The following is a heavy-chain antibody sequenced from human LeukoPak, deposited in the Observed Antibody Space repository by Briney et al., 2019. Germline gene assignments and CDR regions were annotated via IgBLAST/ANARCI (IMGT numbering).Heavy chain of an antibody. CDR1: GYSFTSYW. CDR3: ARHLRSGWYPFDAFDI. CDR2: IYPGDSDA. V-gene: IGHV5-51*01. J-gene: IGHJ3*02. Sequence: PGESLKISCKGSGYSFTSYWIGWVRQMPGKGLEWMGIIYPGDSDARYSPSFQGQVTISADKSISTAYLQWSSLKASDTAMYYCARHLRSGWYPFDAFDIWGQGTMVTVSS. D-gene: IGHD6-19*01.